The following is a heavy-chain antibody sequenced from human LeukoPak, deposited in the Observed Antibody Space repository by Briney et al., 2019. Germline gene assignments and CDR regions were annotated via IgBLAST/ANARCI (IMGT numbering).Heavy chain of an antibody. CDR3: ARGTHYYDSSGYGYYYYGMDV. Sequence: PSETLSLTCAVYGGSFSGYYWSWIRRPPGKGLEWIGEINHSGSTNYNPSLKSRVTISVDTSKNQFSLKLSSVTAADTAVYYCARGTHYYDSSGYGYYYYGMDVWGQGTTVTVSS. D-gene: IGHD3-22*01. CDR1: GGSFSGYY. J-gene: IGHJ6*02. V-gene: IGHV4-34*01. CDR2: INHSGST.